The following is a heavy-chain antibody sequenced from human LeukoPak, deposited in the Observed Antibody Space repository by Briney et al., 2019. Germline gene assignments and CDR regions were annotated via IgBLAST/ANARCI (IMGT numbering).Heavy chain of an antibody. Sequence: GGSLRLSCAASGFTFSSYAMSWVRQAPGKGLEWVSAISGSGGSTYYADSVKGRFTISRDNSKNTLYLQMNSLRAEDTAVYYCAKGTYYYDSSGQAPAFDIWGQGTMVTVSS. D-gene: IGHD3-22*01. CDR1: GFTFSSYA. J-gene: IGHJ3*02. CDR2: ISGSGGST. V-gene: IGHV3-23*01. CDR3: AKGTYYYDSSGQAPAFDI.